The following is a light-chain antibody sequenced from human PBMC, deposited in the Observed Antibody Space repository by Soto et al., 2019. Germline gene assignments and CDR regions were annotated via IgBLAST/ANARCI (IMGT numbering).Light chain of an antibody. CDR3: QQYGSSPPYT. CDR1: QTVSGNY. V-gene: IGKV3-20*01. CDR2: GSS. J-gene: IGKJ2*01. Sequence: EIVLTQSPGILSLSPGERATLSCRASQTVSGNYLAWYQQKPGQSPRLLIYGSSDRATGIPARFSGSRSGTDFNLLINRVEHEDFAVYYCQQYGSSPPYTFGQGTTLEI.